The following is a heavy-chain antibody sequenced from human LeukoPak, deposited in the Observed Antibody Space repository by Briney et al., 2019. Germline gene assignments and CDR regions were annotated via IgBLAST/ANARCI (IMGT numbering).Heavy chain of an antibody. CDR2: IYYSGST. CDR3: ARDPGITMVRGVIWSYGMDV. Sequence: SGTLSLTCTVSGGSISSYYWSWIRQPPGKGLEWIGYIYYSGSTNYNPSLKSRVTISVDTSKNQFSLKLSSVTAADTAVYYCARDPGITMVRGVIWSYGMDVWGKGTTVTVSS. V-gene: IGHV4-59*01. CDR1: GGSISSYY. D-gene: IGHD3-10*01. J-gene: IGHJ6*04.